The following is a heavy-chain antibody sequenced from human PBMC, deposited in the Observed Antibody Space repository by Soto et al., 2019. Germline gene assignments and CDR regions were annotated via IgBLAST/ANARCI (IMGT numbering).Heavy chain of an antibody. J-gene: IGHJ4*02. Sequence: SETLSLTCAVYGGSFSGYYWSWIRQPPGKGLEWIGEINHSGSTNYNPSLKSRVTISVDTSKSQFSLKLSSVTAADTAVYYCARVRGTAGKRYFDYWGPGTLVTVS. V-gene: IGHV4-34*01. D-gene: IGHD6-13*01. CDR3: ARVRGTAGKRYFDY. CDR2: INHSGST. CDR1: GGSFSGYY.